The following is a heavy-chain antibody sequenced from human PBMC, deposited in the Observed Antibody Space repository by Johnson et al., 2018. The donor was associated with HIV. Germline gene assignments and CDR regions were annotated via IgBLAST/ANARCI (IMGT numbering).Heavy chain of an antibody. Sequence: QVQLVESGGGVVRPGESLRLSCAASGFTFDDYGMNWVRQAPGKGLEWVAVISYDGSNKYYADSVKGRFTISRDNSKNTLYLQMNSLRAEDTAVYYCTRVGQWLAERGAFDIWGQGTMVTVSS. CDR1: GFTFDDYG. V-gene: IGHV3-30*03. J-gene: IGHJ3*02. CDR2: ISYDGSNK. D-gene: IGHD6-19*01. CDR3: TRVGQWLAERGAFDI.